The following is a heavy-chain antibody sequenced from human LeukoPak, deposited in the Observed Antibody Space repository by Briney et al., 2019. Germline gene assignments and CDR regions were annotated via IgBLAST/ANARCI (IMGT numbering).Heavy chain of an antibody. Sequence: GGSLRLSCAASGFPFSSYAMSWVRQAPGKGLEWVSPITNSGGTTYYADSVKGRFTISRDNSKNTLYLQMNSLRAEDTAAYYCAKGASYFDYWGQGTLVTVSS. CDR3: AKGASYFDY. CDR1: GFPFSSYA. J-gene: IGHJ4*02. CDR2: ITNSGGTT. V-gene: IGHV3-23*01.